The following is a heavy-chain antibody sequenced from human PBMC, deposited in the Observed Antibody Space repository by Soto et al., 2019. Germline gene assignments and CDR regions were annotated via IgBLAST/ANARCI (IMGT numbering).Heavy chain of an antibody. V-gene: IGHV1-8*02. D-gene: IGHD6-13*01. CDR3: GRGPSPRAPAGGTPYYYAMDV. J-gene: IGHJ6*02. CDR1: GYDFTAYD. Sequence: ASVKVSCKASGYDFTAYDINWVRQASRQGLEWMGWMNPINGATGTARRFQGRVSLSRNTATGTAYLELTSLRSDDTAVYYCGRGPSPRAPAGGTPYYYAMDVWGQVTTVTVSS. CDR2: MNPINGAT.